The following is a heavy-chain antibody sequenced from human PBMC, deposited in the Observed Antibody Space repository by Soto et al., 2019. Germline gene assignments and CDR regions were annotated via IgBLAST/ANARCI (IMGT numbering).Heavy chain of an antibody. CDR1: GYTFTSYD. D-gene: IGHD3-3*01. CDR2: MNPNSGNT. V-gene: IGHV1-8*01. Sequence: QVQLVQSGAEVKKPGASVKVSCKASGYTFTSYDINWVRQATGQGLEWMGWMNPNSGNTGYAQKFQGGVTMTRNTSISTAYMELSSLRSEDTAVYYCARALTVRGDDFWSGYYPYYYYYYMDVWGKGTTVTVSS. CDR3: ARALTVRGDDFWSGYYPYYYYYYMDV. J-gene: IGHJ6*03.